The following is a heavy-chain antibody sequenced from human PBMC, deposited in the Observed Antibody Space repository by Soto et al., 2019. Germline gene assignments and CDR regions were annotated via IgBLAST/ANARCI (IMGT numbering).Heavy chain of an antibody. CDR3: ARATRYDVVVPAAKNYYYYGMDV. J-gene: IGHJ6*02. D-gene: IGHD2-2*01. CDR1: GGTLSSYA. V-gene: IGHV1-69*13. CDR2: IIPIFGTA. Sequence: SVKVSCKASGGTLSSYAISWVRQAPGQGLEWMGGIIPIFGTANYAQKFQGRVTITADESTSTAYMELSSLRSEDTAVYYCARATRYDVVVPAAKNYYYYGMDVWGQGTTVTVSS.